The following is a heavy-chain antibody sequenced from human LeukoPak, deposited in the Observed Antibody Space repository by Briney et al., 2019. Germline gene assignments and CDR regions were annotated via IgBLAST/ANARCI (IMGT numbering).Heavy chain of an antibody. CDR3: GRIAVAGFDY. CDR2: IKQDGSEK. Sequence: GGSLRLSCAASGFTLSSYWMSWARQAPGKGLEWVANIKQDGSEKYYVDSVKGRFTISRDNAKNSLYLQMNSLRAEDTAVYYCGRIAVAGFDYWGQGTLVTVSS. J-gene: IGHJ4*02. D-gene: IGHD6-13*01. V-gene: IGHV3-7*01. CDR1: GFTLSSYW.